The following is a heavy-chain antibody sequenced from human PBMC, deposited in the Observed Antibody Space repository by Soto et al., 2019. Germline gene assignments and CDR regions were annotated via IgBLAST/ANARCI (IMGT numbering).Heavy chain of an antibody. CDR1: GFTFSSYG. Sequence: QVQLVESGGGVVQPGRSLRLSCAASGFTFSSYGMHWVRQPPGKGLEWVAAITYDGSDNYYADSVKGRFTISRHNSKNTLYLQMSSLRAEDTDVYYCAKVMGVRGVASGADNWGQGTLVTVSS. J-gene: IGHJ4*02. CDR2: ITYDGSDN. V-gene: IGHV3-30*18. CDR3: AKVMGVRGVASGADN. D-gene: IGHD3-10*01.